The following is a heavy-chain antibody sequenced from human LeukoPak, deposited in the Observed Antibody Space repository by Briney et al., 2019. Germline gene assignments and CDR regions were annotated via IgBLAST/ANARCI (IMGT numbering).Heavy chain of an antibody. CDR3: ASSDIVTGTTYYFDY. CDR2: VFHSGNT. Sequence: SQSLSLTCSVAGGSISSYYRFWIRQPPGKGLEWIGSVFHSGNTNYNPSLKSRVTISVDTSKNQFSLKLSSVTAADTAVYYCASSDIVTGTTYYFDYWGQRTLITVSS. CDR1: GGSISSYY. V-gene: IGHV4-59*01. D-gene: IGHD1-14*01. J-gene: IGHJ4*02.